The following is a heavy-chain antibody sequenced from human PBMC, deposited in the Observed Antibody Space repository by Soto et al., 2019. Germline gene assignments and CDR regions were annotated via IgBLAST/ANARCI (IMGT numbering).Heavy chain of an antibody. D-gene: IGHD2-15*01. CDR2: IYWDDDK. J-gene: IGHJ5*02. CDR1: GFSLTTSGVG. Sequence: QITLKESGPTLLKPTQTLTLTCTFSGFSLTTSGVGVGWIRQPPGKALEWLALIYWDDDKRYSPSLHSRFTITKDTSKNQFVLTMTNMGPVYTATYYCAPTFPRHTAGSSGGSLHPALDPWCQGTKVTLSA. CDR3: APTFPRHTAGSSGGSLHPALDP. V-gene: IGHV2-5*02.